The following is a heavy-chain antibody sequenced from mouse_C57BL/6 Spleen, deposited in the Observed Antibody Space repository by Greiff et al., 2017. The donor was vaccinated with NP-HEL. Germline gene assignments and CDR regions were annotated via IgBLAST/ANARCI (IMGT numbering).Heavy chain of an antibody. J-gene: IGHJ3*01. CDR1: GYTFTDYY. V-gene: IGHV1-26*01. CDR2: INPNNGGT. CDR3: ARDYYGSSYGWFAY. D-gene: IGHD1-1*01. Sequence: EVQLQQSGPELVKPGASVKISCKASGYTFTDYYMNWVKQSHGKSLEWIGDINPNNGGTSYNQKFKGKATLTVDKSSSTAYMELRSLTSEDSAVYDCARDYYGSSYGWFAYWGQGTLVTVSA.